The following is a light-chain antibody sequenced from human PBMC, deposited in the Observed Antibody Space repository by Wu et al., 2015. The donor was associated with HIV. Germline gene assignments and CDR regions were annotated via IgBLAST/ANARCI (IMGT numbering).Light chain of an antibody. V-gene: IGKV3-11*01. CDR1: QSVNTY. CDR3: QQRTNWLIT. J-gene: IGKJ5*01. CDR2: DAS. Sequence: EIVLTQSPATLSLSPGERATLSCRASQSVNTYLAWYQQKPGQAPRLLIYDASNRASGIPARFSGSGSGTDFTLTISSLEPGDSAVYYCQQRTNWLITFGQGTRLEI.